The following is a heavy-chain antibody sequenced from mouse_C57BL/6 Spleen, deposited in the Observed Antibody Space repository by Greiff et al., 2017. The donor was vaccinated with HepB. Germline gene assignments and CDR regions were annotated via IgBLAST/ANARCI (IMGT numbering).Heavy chain of an antibody. V-gene: IGHV5-6*01. CDR2: ISSGGSYT. J-gene: IGHJ4*01. CDR3: AGGSEGDAMDY. Sequence: EVKLVESGGDLVKPGGSLKLSCAASGFTFSSYGMSWVRQTPDKRLEWVATISSGGSYTYYPDSVKGRFTISRDNAKNTLYLQLSSLKSEDTAMYYCAGGSEGDAMDYWGQGTSVTVSS. CDR1: GFTFSSYG.